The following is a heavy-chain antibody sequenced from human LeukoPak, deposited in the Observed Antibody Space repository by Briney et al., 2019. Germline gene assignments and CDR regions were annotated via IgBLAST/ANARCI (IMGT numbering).Heavy chain of an antibody. J-gene: IGHJ4*02. CDR1: GFSVSDNY. V-gene: IGHV3-53*01. CDR3: ARMDSSGYLGIDY. D-gene: IGHD3-22*01. Sequence: GGSLRLSCGVSGFSVSDNYMSWVRQAPGKGLEWVSVIYSGGSTYYADSVKGRFTISRDNSKNTLYLQMNSLRAEDTAVYYCARMDSSGYLGIDYWGQGTLVTVSS. CDR2: IYSGGST.